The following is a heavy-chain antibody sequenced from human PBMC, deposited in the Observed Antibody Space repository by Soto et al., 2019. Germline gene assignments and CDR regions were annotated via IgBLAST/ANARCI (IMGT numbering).Heavy chain of an antibody. CDR1: DFTFSNAQ. D-gene: IGHD3-10*01. CDR2: IKSKVDGGTT. V-gene: IGHV3-15*07. Sequence: EVQLVESGGGSVKPGGSLRLSCAVSDFTFSNAQMNWVRQAPGKGLEWVGRIKSKVDGGTTAYAAPVKGRFTISRDDSKNMLVMQMNDLKTEDTAVYYCSTGGYPSGLDHWGQGTLVTVSS. CDR3: STGGYPSGLDH. J-gene: IGHJ4*02.